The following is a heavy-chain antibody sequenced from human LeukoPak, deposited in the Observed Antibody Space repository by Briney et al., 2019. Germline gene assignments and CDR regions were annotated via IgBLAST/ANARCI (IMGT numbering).Heavy chain of an antibody. D-gene: IGHD5-24*01. CDR1: GGSISSYY. CDR3: ARLFGEMATIY. J-gene: IGHJ4*01. V-gene: IGHV4-59*08. CDR2: IYYSGST. Sequence: PSETLSLTCTVSGGSISSYYWSWIRQPPGKGLEWIGYIYYSGSTNYNPSLKSRVTISVDTSKNQFSLKLSSVTAADTAVYYCARLFGEMATIYWGQGTLVTVSS.